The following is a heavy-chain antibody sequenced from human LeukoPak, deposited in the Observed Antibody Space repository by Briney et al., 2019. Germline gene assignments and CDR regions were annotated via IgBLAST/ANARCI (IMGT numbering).Heavy chain of an antibody. CDR2: ISSSSGYI. J-gene: IGHJ4*02. CDR3: VCIASSTSCPARG. D-gene: IGHD2-2*01. Sequence: SGGSLRLSCAASGFTFSSYSMNWVRQAPGEGLEWVSSISSSSGYIYYADSVKGRFTISRDNAKNSLYLQMNSLRAEDTAVYYCVCIASSTSCPARGWGQGTLVTVSS. V-gene: IGHV3-21*01. CDR1: GFTFSSYS.